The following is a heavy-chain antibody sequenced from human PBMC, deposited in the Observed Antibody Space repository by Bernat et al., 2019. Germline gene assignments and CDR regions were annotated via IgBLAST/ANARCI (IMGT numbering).Heavy chain of an antibody. D-gene: IGHD1-1*01. V-gene: IGHV3-33*01. CDR1: GLTFSSYG. Sequence: QVQLVESGGGVVQPGRSLRLSCAASGLTFSSYGMHWVRQAPGKGLEWVAVIWYDGSNKYYADSVKGRFTISRDNSKNTLYLQMNSLRAEDTAVYYCARGHLLILEARAPFDYWGQGALVTVSS. CDR2: IWYDGSNK. CDR3: ARGHLLILEARAPFDY. J-gene: IGHJ4*02.